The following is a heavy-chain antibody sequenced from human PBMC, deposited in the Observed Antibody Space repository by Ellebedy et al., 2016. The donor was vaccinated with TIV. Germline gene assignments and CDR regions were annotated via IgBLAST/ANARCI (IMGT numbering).Heavy chain of an antibody. D-gene: IGHD3-16*02. V-gene: IGHV3-7*01. CDR2: INQDGSQK. Sequence: GESLKISCAASGFTFSSYWISWVRQAPGKGLEWVANINQDGSQKYYVDSVKGRFTISRDNAKNSLYLQMNSLRDEDTAVYYCARDYRWGVDYWGQGSLVTVSS. J-gene: IGHJ4*02. CDR3: ARDYRWGVDY. CDR1: GFTFSSYW.